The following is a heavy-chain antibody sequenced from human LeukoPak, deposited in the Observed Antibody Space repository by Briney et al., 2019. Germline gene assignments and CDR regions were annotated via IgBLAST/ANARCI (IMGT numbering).Heavy chain of an antibody. CDR3: ARSDWTYYFDY. J-gene: IGHJ4*02. CDR2: IYHSGST. Sequence: SETLSLTCAVSGYSISSGYYWGWIRQPPGNGLEWIANIYHSGSTYYNPSLKSRVTISVDTSKNQFSLKLSSVTAADTAVYYCARSDWTYYFDYWGQGTLVTVSS. D-gene: IGHD1-1*01. V-gene: IGHV4-38-2*01. CDR1: GYSISSGYY.